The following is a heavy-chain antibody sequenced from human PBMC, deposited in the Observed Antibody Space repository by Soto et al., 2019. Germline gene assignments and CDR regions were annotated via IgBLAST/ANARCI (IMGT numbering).Heavy chain of an antibody. V-gene: IGHV4-34*01. J-gene: IGHJ5*02. Sequence: SETLSLTCAVYGGSFSGYYWSWIRQPPGTGLEWIGEINHSGSTNYNPSLKSRVTISVDKSKNQFSLKLTSVTSADTAVYYCARDRDVVDTTTPGGVNYFDPWGQGTLVTVSS. D-gene: IGHD5-12*01. CDR2: INHSGST. CDR3: ARDRDVVDTTTPGGVNYFDP. CDR1: GGSFSGYY.